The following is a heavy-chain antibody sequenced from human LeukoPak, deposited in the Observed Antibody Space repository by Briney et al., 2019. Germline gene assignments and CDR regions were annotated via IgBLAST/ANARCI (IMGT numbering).Heavy chain of an antibody. D-gene: IGHD2-21*01. Sequence: GGSLRLSCAASGFTFSSYSMNWVRQAPGKGLEWVSSISSSSSYIYYADSVKGRFTISRDNAKNSLYLQMNSLRAEDTAVYYCARVHCGGDCPTGWGQGTLVTVSS. CDR3: ARVHCGGDCPTG. CDR2: ISSSSSYI. V-gene: IGHV3-21*01. J-gene: IGHJ4*02. CDR1: GFTFSSYS.